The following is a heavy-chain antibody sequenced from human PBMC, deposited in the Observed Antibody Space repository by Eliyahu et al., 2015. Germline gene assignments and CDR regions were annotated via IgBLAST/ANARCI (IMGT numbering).Heavy chain of an antibody. D-gene: IGHD3-3*01. CDR3: ARGGDYDFWSGYGMDV. Sequence: QVQLQQSGPGLVKPSQTLSLTCAISGDSVXXNSXAWNWIRQSPSRGLEWLGRTYYRSKWYNDYAVSVKSRITINPDTSKNQFSLQLNSVTPEDTAVYYCARGGDYDFWSGYGMDVWGQGTTVTVSS. J-gene: IGHJ6*02. V-gene: IGHV6-1*01. CDR1: GDSVXXNSXA. CDR2: TYYRSKWYN.